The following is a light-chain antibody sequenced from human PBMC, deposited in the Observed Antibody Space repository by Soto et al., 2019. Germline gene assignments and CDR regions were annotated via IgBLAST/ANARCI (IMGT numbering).Light chain of an antibody. Sequence: DIQMTQSPSSLSASVGDRVNITCRASQGINNYLAWYQQRPGKVPRLLIYAASTLQSGVPSRFSGSVSGTDFTLTISSLQPEDVATYYCQKYDNAPWTFGQGTNVDIK. CDR1: QGINNY. V-gene: IGKV1-27*01. CDR2: AAS. J-gene: IGKJ1*01. CDR3: QKYDNAPWT.